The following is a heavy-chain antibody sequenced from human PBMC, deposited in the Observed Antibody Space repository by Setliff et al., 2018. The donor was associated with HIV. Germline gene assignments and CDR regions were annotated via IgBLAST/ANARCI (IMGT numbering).Heavy chain of an antibody. V-gene: IGHV3-33*08. CDR2: IAYDGGRK. CDR3: ARESSSGSQDY. D-gene: IGHD5-12*01. J-gene: IGHJ4*02. Sequence: GGSLRLSCVTSGFTFTKYGLHWVRQAPGKGLEGVAVIAYDGGRKDYAESVNGRFTISRDDSKSTLYLQMNSLRVEDTAVYYCARESSSGSQDYWGQGTPVTVPQ. CDR1: GFTFTKYG.